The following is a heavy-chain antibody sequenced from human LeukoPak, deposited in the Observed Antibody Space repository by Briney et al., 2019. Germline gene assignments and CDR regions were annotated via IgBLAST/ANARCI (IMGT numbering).Heavy chain of an antibody. D-gene: IGHD2-15*01. CDR3: ARFVPNAGGNFDY. CDR2: IWYDGSNK. CDR1: GFTFSSYG. V-gene: IGHV3-33*01. Sequence: PGGSLRLSCAASGFTFSSYGMHWVRQAPGKGLEWVAVIWYDGSNKYYADSVKGRFTISRDNAKNSLYLQMNSLRAEDTAVYYCARFVPNAGGNFDYWGQGTLVTVSS. J-gene: IGHJ4*02.